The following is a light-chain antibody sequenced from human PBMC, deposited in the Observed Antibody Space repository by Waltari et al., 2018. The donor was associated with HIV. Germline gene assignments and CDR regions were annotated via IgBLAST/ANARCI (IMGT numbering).Light chain of an antibody. CDR1: SSDVGTYNL. V-gene: IGLV2-23*02. CDR2: EVS. Sequence: QSALTQPASVSGSPGQSITISCTGTSSDVGTYNLVSWYQQPPGEAPKLILFEVSERPSGVSSRFSGSKSGNTASLTISGLQAEDEADYYCCSYAGSVVFGGGTKLTVL. CDR3: CSYAGSVV. J-gene: IGLJ2*01.